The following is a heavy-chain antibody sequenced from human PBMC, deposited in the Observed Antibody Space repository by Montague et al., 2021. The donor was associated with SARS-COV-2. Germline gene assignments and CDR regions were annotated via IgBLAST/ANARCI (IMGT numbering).Heavy chain of an antibody. J-gene: IGHJ3*02. D-gene: IGHD4-17*01. Sequence: SLKLSCPASGFTFSSYAMSWVRQAPGKGLEWVSAISGSGGSTYYADSVKGRFTISRDNSKNTLYLQMNSLRAEDTAVYYCAKTLMTTVTTWAFDIWGQGTMVTVSS. CDR2: ISGSGGST. CDR1: GFTFSSYA. CDR3: AKTLMTTVTTWAFDI. V-gene: IGHV3-23*01.